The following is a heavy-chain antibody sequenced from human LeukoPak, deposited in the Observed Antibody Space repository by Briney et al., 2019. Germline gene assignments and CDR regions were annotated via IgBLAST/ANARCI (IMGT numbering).Heavy chain of an antibody. CDR2: ITGSGGST. CDR1: GFTFSFHA. D-gene: IGHD3-22*01. Sequence: GGSLRLACAASGFTFSFHAMSWVRQAPGKGLEWVSGITGSGGSTYYADSVKGRFTISRDNSKSTLYLQMNSLRAEDTAVYYCAKDRQVVITTPLDYWGQGALDTVSS. V-gene: IGHV3-23*01. CDR3: AKDRQVVITTPLDY. J-gene: IGHJ4*02.